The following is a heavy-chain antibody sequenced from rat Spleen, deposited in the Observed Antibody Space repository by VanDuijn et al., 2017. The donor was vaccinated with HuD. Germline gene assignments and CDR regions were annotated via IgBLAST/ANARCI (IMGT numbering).Heavy chain of an antibody. CDR3: ARYTMGTGLYWYFDF. CDR1: GYSITSYY. J-gene: IGHJ1*01. V-gene: IGHV3-1*01. Sequence: EVQLQESGPGLVKPSQSLSLTCSVTGYSITSYYWGWIRKFPGNKMEWMGYISYSGSTGYNPSLKIRISITRDTSKNQFFLQLNSVTTEDTATYYCARYTMGTGLYWYFDFWGPGTMVTVSS. D-gene: IGHD1-7*01. CDR2: ISYSGST.